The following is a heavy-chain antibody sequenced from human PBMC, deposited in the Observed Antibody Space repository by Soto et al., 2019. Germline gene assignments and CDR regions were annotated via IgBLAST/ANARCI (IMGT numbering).Heavy chain of an antibody. Sequence: SGPRSLPSAFSVGSSKTNSNYGGWIRHHPGKXLEWIGSIYYSGSTDCNPSLKIRFNISVETSKNQFSLRPTSINAAATALYYCGRTGSAMLEVDINQSAFDPWVQVTMVT. J-gene: IGHJ3*01. CDR3: GRTGSAMLEVDINQSAFDP. V-gene: IGHV4-39*01. CDR1: VGSSKTNSNY. D-gene: IGHD2-2*01. CDR2: IYYSGST.